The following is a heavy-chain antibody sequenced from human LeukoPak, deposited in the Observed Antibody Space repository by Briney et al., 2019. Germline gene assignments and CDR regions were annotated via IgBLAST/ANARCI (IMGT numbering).Heavy chain of an antibody. CDR1: GYTFTSYG. V-gene: IGHV1-18*01. CDR3: ARRGTGYSSGWYYFVY. Sequence: ASVKVSCKASGYTFTSYGISWARQAPGQGLEWMGWISAYNGNTNYAQKLQGRVTMTTDTSTSTAYMELRSLRSDDTAVYYCARRGTGYSSGWYYFVYWGQGTLVTVSS. J-gene: IGHJ4*02. CDR2: ISAYNGNT. D-gene: IGHD6-19*01.